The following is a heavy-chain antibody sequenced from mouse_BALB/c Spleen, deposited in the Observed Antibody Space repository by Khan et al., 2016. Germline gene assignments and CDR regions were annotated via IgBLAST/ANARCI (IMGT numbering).Heavy chain of an antibody. D-gene: IGHD2-1*01. CDR3: VSEGNYGNYYAMDY. V-gene: IGHV10-3*03. CDR1: GFTFNTYA. J-gene: IGHJ4*01. Sequence: EVQLVESGGGLVQPKGSLKLSCAASGFTFNTYAMHWVCQAPGKGLEWVARIRSKSNNYATYYADSVKDRFTISRDDSQSMLYLQMNNLKTEDTAMYYCVSEGNYGNYYAMDYWGQGTSVTVSS. CDR2: IRSKSNNYAT.